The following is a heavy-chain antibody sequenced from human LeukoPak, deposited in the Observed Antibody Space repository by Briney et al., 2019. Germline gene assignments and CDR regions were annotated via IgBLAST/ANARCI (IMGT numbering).Heavy chain of an antibody. CDR2: IYTSGST. J-gene: IGHJ6*03. CDR3: ARTTNDYYYYYYMDV. CDR1: GFTFSSYA. Sequence: PGGSLRLSCAASGFTFSSYAMSWIRQPPGKGLEWIGYIYTSGSTNYNPSLKSRVTISVDTSKNQFSLKLSSVTAADTAVYYCARTTNDYYYYYYMDVWGKGTTVTVSS. V-gene: IGHV4-4*09. D-gene: IGHD4-11*01.